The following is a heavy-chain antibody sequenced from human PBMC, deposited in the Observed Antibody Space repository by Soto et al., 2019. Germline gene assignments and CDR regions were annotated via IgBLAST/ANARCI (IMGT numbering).Heavy chain of an antibody. J-gene: IGHJ6*02. CDR3: ATPPGSTFGDYYGMDV. CDR2: IKSKGDGETT. Sequence: GGSLRLSCAASGFTFNNAWMNWVRQAPGKGLEWVGRIKSKGDGETTDYAAAVKGRFTISRDDSKNTLYLQMNSLKTEDTALYYCATPPGSTFGDYYGMDVWGQGTTVTVSS. V-gene: IGHV3-15*01. CDR1: GFTFNNAW. D-gene: IGHD1-7*01.